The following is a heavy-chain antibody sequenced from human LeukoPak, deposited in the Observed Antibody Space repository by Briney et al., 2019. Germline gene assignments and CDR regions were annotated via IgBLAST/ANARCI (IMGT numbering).Heavy chain of an antibody. Sequence: ASVKVSCKASGYTFTGYYMHWVRQAPGQGLEWMGWINPNSGGTNYAQKFQGRVTMTRDTSISTVYMELSSLRSDDTAVYYCARADSVPAGDYHYWYMDVWGKGTTVTVSS. D-gene: IGHD2-2*01. CDR2: INPNSGGT. CDR3: ARADSVPAGDYHYWYMDV. J-gene: IGHJ6*03. V-gene: IGHV1-2*02. CDR1: GYTFTGYY.